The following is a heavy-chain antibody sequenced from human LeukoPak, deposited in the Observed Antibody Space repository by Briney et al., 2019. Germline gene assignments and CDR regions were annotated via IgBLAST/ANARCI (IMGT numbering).Heavy chain of an antibody. CDR1: GFTFSNYG. CDR2: ISSSSSYI. Sequence: PGGSLRLSCAASGFTFSNYGMNCVRQAPGKRLEWVSYISSSSSYIYYADSVKGRFTISRDNAKNSLYLQMNSLRAEDTAVYYCARDTYDILTGYYKWAFDIWGQGTMVTVSS. CDR3: ARDTYDILTGYYKWAFDI. J-gene: IGHJ3*02. D-gene: IGHD3-9*01. V-gene: IGHV3-21*06.